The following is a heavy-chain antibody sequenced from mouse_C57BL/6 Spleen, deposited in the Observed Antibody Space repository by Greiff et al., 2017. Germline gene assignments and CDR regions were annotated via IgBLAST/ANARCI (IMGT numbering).Heavy chain of an antibody. CDR1: GFTFNTYA. CDR3: VRHDYYGSSYGVSAMDY. Sequence: EVKVVESGGGLVQPKGSLKLSCAASGFTFNTYAMHWVRQAPGKGLEWVARIRSKSSNYATYYADSVKDRFTISRDDSQSMLYLQMNNLKTEDTAMYYCVRHDYYGSSYGVSAMDYWGQGTSVTVSS. J-gene: IGHJ4*01. CDR2: IRSKSSNYAT. D-gene: IGHD1-1*01. V-gene: IGHV10-3*01.